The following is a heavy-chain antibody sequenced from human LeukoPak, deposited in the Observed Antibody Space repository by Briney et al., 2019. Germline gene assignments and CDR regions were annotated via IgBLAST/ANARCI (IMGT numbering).Heavy chain of an antibody. J-gene: IGHJ3*02. V-gene: IGHV4-4*02. CDR2: IYHSGST. D-gene: IGHD3-10*01. CDR1: GDSISSSNW. CDR3: ASKRHASASGAFDI. Sequence: SETLSLTCAVSGDSISSSNWWCWVRQPPGKGLQRIGEIYHSGSTNYNPSLKSRATTSVDKSKNQFSLKLTSVTAADTAVYYCASKRHASASGAFDIWGQGTMVTVSS.